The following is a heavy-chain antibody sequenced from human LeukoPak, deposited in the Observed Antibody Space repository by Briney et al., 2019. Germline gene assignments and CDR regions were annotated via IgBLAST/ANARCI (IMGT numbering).Heavy chain of an antibody. Sequence: ASVKVSCRASGCTFSSYAISWVRQAPGQGLEWMGGIIPIFGTANYAQKFQGRVTITADESTSTAYMELSSLRSEDTAVYYCAREGYSSSWYFDYWGQGTLVTVSS. CDR3: AREGYSSSWYFDY. CDR2: IIPIFGTA. CDR1: GCTFSSYA. D-gene: IGHD6-13*01. J-gene: IGHJ4*02. V-gene: IGHV1-69*01.